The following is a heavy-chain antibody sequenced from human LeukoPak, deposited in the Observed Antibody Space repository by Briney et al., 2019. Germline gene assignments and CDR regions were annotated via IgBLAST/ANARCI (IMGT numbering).Heavy chain of an antibody. CDR1: GYTFTSYD. D-gene: IGHD3-3*01. CDR2: MNPNSGST. V-gene: IGHV1-8*01. Sequence: ASVKVSCKASGYTFTSYDINWVRQATGQGLEWMGWMNPNSGSTGYAQKFQGRVTMTRNTSISTAYMELSSLRSEDTAVYYCARGYDFWSGYYTDYYYGMDVWGQGTTVTVSS. J-gene: IGHJ6*02. CDR3: ARGYDFWSGYYTDYYYGMDV.